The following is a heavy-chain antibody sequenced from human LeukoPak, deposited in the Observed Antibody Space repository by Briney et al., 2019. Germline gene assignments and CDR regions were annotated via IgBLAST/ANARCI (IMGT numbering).Heavy chain of an antibody. J-gene: IGHJ4*02. V-gene: IGHV4-4*07. D-gene: IGHD2-21*02. Sequence: PSETLSLTCTVSGGSISSYYWSWIRQPAGKGLEWIGRIYTSGSTNYNPSLKSRVTMSVDTSKNQFSLKLSSVTAADTAVYYCARGAYCGGDCQLDYWGQGTLVTVSS. CDR1: GGSISSYY. CDR3: ARGAYCGGDCQLDY. CDR2: IYTSGST.